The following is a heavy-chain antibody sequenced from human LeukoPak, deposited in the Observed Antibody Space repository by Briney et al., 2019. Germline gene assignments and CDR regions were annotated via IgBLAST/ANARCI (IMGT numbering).Heavy chain of an antibody. Sequence: ETLSLTCAASGDTFIGYFWTWIRQAPGKGLGWVSYFSTRSSTISYADSVKGRFAISRDNAKNSLYLQMNSLRDEDTAVYYCARDQDYGFDYWGQGTLVTVSS. CDR1: GDTFIGYF. CDR3: ARDQDYGFDY. CDR2: FSTRSSTI. D-gene: IGHD4-17*01. V-gene: IGHV3-48*02. J-gene: IGHJ4*02.